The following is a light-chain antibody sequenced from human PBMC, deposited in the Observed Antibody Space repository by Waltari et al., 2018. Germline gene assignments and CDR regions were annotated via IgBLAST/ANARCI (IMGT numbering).Light chain of an antibody. Sequence: DIVMTQSPDSLAVSLGERATINCKSGQSILYNFNSKNYLAWYQQKPRQPPKLLISWASIRESGVPDRFSGSGSGTDFALTISSLQAEDVAVYYCQQYYTNPITFGPGTKLEIK. J-gene: IGKJ3*01. CDR3: QQYYTNPIT. V-gene: IGKV4-1*01. CDR2: WAS. CDR1: QSILYNFNSKNY.